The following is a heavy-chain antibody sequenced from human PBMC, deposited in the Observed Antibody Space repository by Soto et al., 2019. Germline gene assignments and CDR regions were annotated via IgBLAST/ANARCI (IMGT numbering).Heavy chain of an antibody. D-gene: IGHD6-13*01. CDR3: ASGSWTGDYYGMDV. Sequence: ASVKVSCKASGYTFTSYYMHWVRQAPGQRLEWMGWINAGNGNTKYSQKFQGRVTITRDTSASTAYMERSSLRSEDTAVYYCASGSWTGDYYGMDVWGNGTRVTVSS. V-gene: IGHV1-3*01. CDR2: INAGNGNT. CDR1: GYTFTSYY. J-gene: IGHJ6*04.